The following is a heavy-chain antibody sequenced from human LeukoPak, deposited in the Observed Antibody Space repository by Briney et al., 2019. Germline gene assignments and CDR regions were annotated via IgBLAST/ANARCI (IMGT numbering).Heavy chain of an antibody. CDR1: GGSISSGGYY. D-gene: IGHD4-17*01. J-gene: IGHJ4*02. V-gene: IGHV4-31*03. CDR3: ARLMTTVTIIDY. CDR2: IYYSGST. Sequence: SQTLSLTCTVSGGSISSGGYYWSRIRQHPGKGLEWIGYIYYSGSTYYNPSLKSRVTISVDTSKNQFSLKLSSVTAADTAVYYCARLMTTVTIIDYWGQGTLVTVSS.